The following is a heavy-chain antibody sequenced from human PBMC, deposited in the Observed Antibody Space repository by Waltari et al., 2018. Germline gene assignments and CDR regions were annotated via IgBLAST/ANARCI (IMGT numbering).Heavy chain of an antibody. Sequence: QVQLQESGPGLVKPSETLSLTCTVSGGSISSYYWSWIRQPPGKGLEWIGYIYTSGSTNYNPSLKSRVTISVDTSKNQFSLKLSSVTAADTAVYYCARDLGYCSGGSCSRAFDIWGQGTMVTVSS. CDR1: GGSISSYY. CDR3: ARDLGYCSGGSCSRAFDI. CDR2: IYTSGST. V-gene: IGHV4-4*09. D-gene: IGHD2-15*01. J-gene: IGHJ3*02.